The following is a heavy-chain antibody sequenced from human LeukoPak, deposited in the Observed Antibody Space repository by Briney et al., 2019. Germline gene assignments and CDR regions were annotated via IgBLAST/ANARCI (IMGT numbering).Heavy chain of an antibody. V-gene: IGHV3-48*03. CDR3: AELGITMIGGV. Sequence: PGGSLRLSCAASGFTFSSYEMNCVRQAPGKGLEWVSYISSSGSTIYYADSVKSRFTISRDNAKNLLYLQMNSLRAEDTAVYYCAELGITMIGGVWGKGTTVTISS. CDR2: ISSSGSTI. J-gene: IGHJ6*04. CDR1: GFTFSSYE. D-gene: IGHD3-10*02.